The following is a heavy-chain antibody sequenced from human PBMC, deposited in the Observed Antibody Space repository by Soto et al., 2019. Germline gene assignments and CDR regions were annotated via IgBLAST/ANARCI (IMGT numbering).Heavy chain of an antibody. V-gene: IGHV3-9*01. D-gene: IGHD2-2*01. CDR2: ISWNSGSI. CDR3: AKDLGHSGLGPAAGENVFDY. J-gene: IGHJ4*02. CDR1: GFTCDEYA. Sequence: LCLSCAASGFTCDEYAMHCAGQAPGQSLEWVSGISWNSGSIGYAESVKGRFTISPNNATTSLYLQMNTLRAEDTALYYCAKDLGHSGLGPAAGENVFDYWCKGTLVTVS.